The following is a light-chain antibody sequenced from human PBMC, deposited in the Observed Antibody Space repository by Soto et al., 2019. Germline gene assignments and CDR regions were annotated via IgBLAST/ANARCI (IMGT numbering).Light chain of an antibody. Sequence: DIVMTQSPLSLPVTPGEPASISCRSSQSLLHSNGYNYLDWYLQKPGQSPQLLIYLGSNRASGVPDRVSGSGSGTDFTLKISRVEAEDVGVYYCMQALQTGFTFGPGAKVDIK. CDR2: LGS. CDR1: QSLLHSNGYNY. J-gene: IGKJ3*01. CDR3: MQALQTGFT. V-gene: IGKV2-28*01.